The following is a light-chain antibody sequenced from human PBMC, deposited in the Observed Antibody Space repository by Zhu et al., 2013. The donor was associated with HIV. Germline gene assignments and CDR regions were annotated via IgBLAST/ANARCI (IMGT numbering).Light chain of an antibody. CDR1: QSLTSTY. J-gene: IGKJ4*01. V-gene: IGKV3-15*01. CDR2: GAS. Sequence: DIVLTQSPGTLSLSPGESATLSCRASQSLTSTYLAWYQQKPGQSPRLLISGASDRAPGVSARFSGSGSGTDFTLTISSLQSEDFAVYYCQQYNNWPLTFGGGTEVEIK. CDR3: QQYNNWPLT.